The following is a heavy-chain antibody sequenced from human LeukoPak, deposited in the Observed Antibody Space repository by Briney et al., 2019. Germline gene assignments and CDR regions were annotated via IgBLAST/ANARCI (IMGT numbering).Heavy chain of an antibody. J-gene: IGHJ6*02. V-gene: IGHV3-74*01. CDR1: GFTFSSYW. CDR3: ARVAEVLRFLEWLPYYYYYGMDV. Sequence: GGSLRLSCAGSGFTFSSYWMHWVRQAPGKGPVWVSRINSDGSSISYADSVKGRFTMSRDNAKNSLYLQMNSLRAEDTAVYYCARVAEVLRFLEWLPYYYYYGMDVWGQGTTVTVSS. D-gene: IGHD3-3*01. CDR2: INSDGSSI.